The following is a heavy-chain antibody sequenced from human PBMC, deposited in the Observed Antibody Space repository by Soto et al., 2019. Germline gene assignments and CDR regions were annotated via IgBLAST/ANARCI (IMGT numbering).Heavy chain of an antibody. D-gene: IGHD2-2*01. CDR3: ARERRGCSTTSCYSYGLDV. CDR1: GGSISSFY. V-gene: IGHV4-59*01. Sequence: LSLTCTVSGGSISSFYWSWIRQPPGEGLEWIGYIYYSGSTDYNPSLKSRVTISVDTSKKQFSLNLRSVTAADSALYYCARERRGCSTTSCYSYGLDVWGQGTTVTVSS. J-gene: IGHJ6*02. CDR2: IYYSGST.